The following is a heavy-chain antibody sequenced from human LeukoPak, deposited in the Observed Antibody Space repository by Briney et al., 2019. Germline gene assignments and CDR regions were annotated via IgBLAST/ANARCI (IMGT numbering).Heavy chain of an antibody. CDR1: GYSFTSYW. CDR3: ARQRRLVRGATIDY. J-gene: IGHJ4*02. Sequence: GESLKISCKGSGYSFTSYWIGWVRQMPGKGLEWMGIIYPGDSDTRYGPSFQGQVTISADKSISTAYLQWRSLKASDSAMYYCARQRRLVRGATIDYWGQGTLVTVSS. CDR2: IYPGDSDT. V-gene: IGHV5-51*01. D-gene: IGHD3-10*01.